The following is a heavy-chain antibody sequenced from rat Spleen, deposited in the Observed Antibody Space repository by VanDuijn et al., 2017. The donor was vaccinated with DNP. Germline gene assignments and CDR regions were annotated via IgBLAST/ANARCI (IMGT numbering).Heavy chain of an antibody. V-gene: IGHV5-25*01. CDR1: GVTFSDYN. CDR2: ITSSGGST. J-gene: IGHJ2*01. CDR3: ARDRITSFDY. Sequence: EVQLVESGGGLVQPGRSLKLSCAASGVTFSDYNMAWVRQAPKKGLEWVASITSSGGSTYYPDSVKGRFTISRDNAKDTLYLQMNSLRSEDTATYDCARDRITSFDYWGQGVMVTVSS. D-gene: IGHD1-10*01.